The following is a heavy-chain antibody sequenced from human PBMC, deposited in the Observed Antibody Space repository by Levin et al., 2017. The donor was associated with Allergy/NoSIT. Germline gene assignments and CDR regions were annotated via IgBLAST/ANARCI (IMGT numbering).Heavy chain of an antibody. Sequence: SVKVSCKASGGTFSSYAISWVRQAPGQGLEWMGGIIPIFGTANYAQKFQGRVTITADESTSTAYMELSSLRSEDTAVYYCARTDSSGYYSFDYWGQGTLVTVSS. CDR1: GGTFSSYA. J-gene: IGHJ4*02. V-gene: IGHV1-69*13. CDR3: ARTDSSGYYSFDY. CDR2: IIPIFGTA. D-gene: IGHD3-22*01.